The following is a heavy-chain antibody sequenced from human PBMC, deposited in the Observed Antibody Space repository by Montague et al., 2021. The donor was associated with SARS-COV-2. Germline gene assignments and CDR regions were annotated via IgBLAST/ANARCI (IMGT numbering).Heavy chain of an antibody. CDR3: AKDIIRIVGGYYYYYCMDV. J-gene: IGHJ6*02. Sequence: SLRLSCAASGFTFGDYAMHWVRQAPGKGLERFSGISWNSGSICYADSVKGRFTISRDNAKNSLYLQMNSLRAEDTALYYCAKDIIRIVGGYYYYYCMDVWGHGTTVTVSS. CDR2: ISWNSGSI. V-gene: IGHV3-9*01. CDR1: GFTFGDYA. D-gene: IGHD1-26*01.